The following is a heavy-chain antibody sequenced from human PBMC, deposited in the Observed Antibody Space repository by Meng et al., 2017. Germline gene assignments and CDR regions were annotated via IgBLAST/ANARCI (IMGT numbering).Heavy chain of an antibody. CDR1: GFTFNNYW. J-gene: IGHJ4*02. Sequence: GELVESGGGLVKRGGSLRLSCAASGFTFNNYWMHWVRQVPGKGLVWVSRISGDGSITNYADSVKGRFTISRDNAKNTLYLQMNSLRPEDTAVYYCLDEAPRSDYWGQGSLVTVSS. CDR3: LDEAPRSDY. V-gene: IGHV3-74*01. D-gene: IGHD1-1*01. CDR2: ISGDGSIT.